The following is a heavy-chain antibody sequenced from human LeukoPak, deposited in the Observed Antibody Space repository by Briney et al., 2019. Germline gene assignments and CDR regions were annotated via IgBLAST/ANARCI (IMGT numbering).Heavy chain of an antibody. CDR3: ARLGTVAGRGGNWFDP. V-gene: IGHV5-10-1*01. CDR1: GYSFTSYW. D-gene: IGHD6-19*01. Sequence: GESLKISCKGSGYSFTSYWISWVRRMPGKGLEWMGRIDPSDSYTNYSPSFQGHVTISADKSISTAYLQWSSLKASDTAMYYCARLGTVAGRGGNWFDPWGQGTLVTVSS. J-gene: IGHJ5*02. CDR2: IDPSDSYT.